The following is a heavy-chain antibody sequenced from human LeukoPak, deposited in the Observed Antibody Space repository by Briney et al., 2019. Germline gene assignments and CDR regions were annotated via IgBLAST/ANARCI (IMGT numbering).Heavy chain of an antibody. J-gene: IGHJ4*02. V-gene: IGHV1-2*04. CDR1: GYTFTGYY. CDR3: ARDFAAGTTGFDY. Sequence: ASVKVSCKASGYTFTGYYMHWVRQAPGQGLEWMGWINPNSGGTNYAQKFQGWVTMTRDTSISTAYMELSRLRSDDTAVYYCARDFAAGTTGFDYWGQGTLVTVSS. CDR2: INPNSGGT. D-gene: IGHD1-7*01.